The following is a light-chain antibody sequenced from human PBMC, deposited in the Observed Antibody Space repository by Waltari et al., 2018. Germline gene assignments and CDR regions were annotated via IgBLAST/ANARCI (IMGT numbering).Light chain of an antibody. CDR3: SSYTSSSTWV. CDR1: SSDVGGYHF. CDR2: DVS. J-gene: IGLJ3*02. V-gene: IGLV2-14*01. Sequence: QSALTQPASVSGSPGQSITISCTGTSSDVGGYHFVSWYQQHPGKAPKFMIYDVSNRPSGVSSRFSGSKSGNTASLTISGLQAEDEADYYCSSYTSSSTWVFGGGTKVTVL.